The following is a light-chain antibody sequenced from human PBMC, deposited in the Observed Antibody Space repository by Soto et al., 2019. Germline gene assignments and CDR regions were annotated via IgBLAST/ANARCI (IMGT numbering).Light chain of an antibody. J-gene: IGLJ2*01. CDR2: LNSDGSH. V-gene: IGLV4-69*01. CDR1: SGHSTYA. Sequence: QSVLTQSPSASASLGASVKLTCTLSSGHSTYAIAWHQQQPEKGPRYLMKLNSDGSHRKGDGVPDRFSGSTSGAERYLTIPSLQSEDEADYYCQTWDAGVVIFGGGTKVTVL. CDR3: QTWDAGVVI.